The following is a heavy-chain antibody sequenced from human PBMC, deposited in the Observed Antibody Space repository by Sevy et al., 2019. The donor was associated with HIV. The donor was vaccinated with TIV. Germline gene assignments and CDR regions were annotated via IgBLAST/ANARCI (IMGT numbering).Heavy chain of an antibody. CDR3: ARRYDSSGSYWLVAFDI. CDR1: GGSISSYY. CDR2: IYYSGST. D-gene: IGHD3-22*01. V-gene: IGHV4-59*13. Sequence: SETLSLTCTVSGGSISSYYWSWIRQPPGKGLEWIGYIYYSGSTNYNPSLKSRVTISVDTSKNQFSLKLSSVTAADTAVYYCARRYDSSGSYWLVAFDIWGQRTMVTVSS. J-gene: IGHJ3*02.